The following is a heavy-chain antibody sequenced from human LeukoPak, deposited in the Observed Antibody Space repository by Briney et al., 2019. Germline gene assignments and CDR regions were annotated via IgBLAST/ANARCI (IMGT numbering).Heavy chain of an antibody. Sequence: GGSLRLSCAASGFTFSSYAMSWVRQAPGKGLEWVSAISGSGGSTYYADSVKGRFTISRDNTKNTLYLQMNSLRAEDTAVYYCAKGLRIQLRFGYFDYWGQGTLVTVSS. CDR1: GFTFSSYA. CDR2: ISGSGGST. V-gene: IGHV3-23*01. D-gene: IGHD5-18*01. CDR3: AKGLRIQLRFGYFDY. J-gene: IGHJ4*02.